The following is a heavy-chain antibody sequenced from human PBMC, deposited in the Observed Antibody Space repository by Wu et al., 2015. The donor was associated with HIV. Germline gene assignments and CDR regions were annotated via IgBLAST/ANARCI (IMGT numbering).Heavy chain of an antibody. CDR2: ISPNSGAS. CDR1: GYTFTHYY. Sequence: QVQLVQSGAEVKKPGASVNVSCKASGYTFTHYYLHWVRQAPGQGLEWMGWISPNSGASNYAQKFQGRVTMTRDTSISTMYMELTSLTSDDTANLYCARVSGGSTGTDLIYWGQGTLLTVSP. CDR3: ARVSGGSTGTDLIY. V-gene: IGHV1-2*02. J-gene: IGHJ4*02. D-gene: IGHD6-25*01.